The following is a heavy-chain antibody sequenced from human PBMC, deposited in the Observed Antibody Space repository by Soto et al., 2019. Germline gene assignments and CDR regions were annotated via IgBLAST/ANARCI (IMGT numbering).Heavy chain of an antibody. Sequence: GGSLRLSCAASGFTFSSYEMNWVRQAPGKGLEWVSYISSSGSTIYYADSVKGRFTISRDNAKNSLYLQMNSLSAEDTAVYYCARVFSHSSSYKVWFYFDYWGQGTLVTVSS. CDR2: ISSSGSTI. CDR3: ARVFSHSSSYKVWFYFDY. D-gene: IGHD6-13*01. V-gene: IGHV3-48*03. CDR1: GFTFSSYE. J-gene: IGHJ4*02.